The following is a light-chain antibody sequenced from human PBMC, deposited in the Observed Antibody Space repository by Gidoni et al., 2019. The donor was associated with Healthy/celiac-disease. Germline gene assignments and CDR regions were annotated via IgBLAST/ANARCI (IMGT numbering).Light chain of an antibody. Sequence: QAVLTQPSSLSASPGASASLTCTLRSGINVGTYRIYWYQQKPGSPPQYLLRYKSDSDKQQGSGVPSRFSGSKDASANVGILLISGLQSEDEADYYCMIWHNSAWVFGGGTKLTVL. V-gene: IGLV5-45*02. CDR1: SGINVGTYR. CDR3: MIWHNSAWV. J-gene: IGLJ3*02. CDR2: YKSDSDK.